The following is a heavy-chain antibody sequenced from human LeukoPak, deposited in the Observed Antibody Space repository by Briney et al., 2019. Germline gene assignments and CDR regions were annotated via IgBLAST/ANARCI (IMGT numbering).Heavy chain of an antibody. J-gene: IGHJ6*02. D-gene: IGHD2-15*01. CDR1: GGSISSSGYS. CDR3: ARACSGGSCYPYYYYGMDV. V-gene: IGHV4-30-2*01. CDR2: IYHSGST. Sequence: SQTLSLTCAVSGGSISSSGYSWSWIRQPPGKGLEWIGYIYHSGSTYYDPSLKSRVTISVDRSKNQFSLKLSSVTAADTAVYYCARACSGGSCYPYYYYGMDVWGQGTTVTVSS.